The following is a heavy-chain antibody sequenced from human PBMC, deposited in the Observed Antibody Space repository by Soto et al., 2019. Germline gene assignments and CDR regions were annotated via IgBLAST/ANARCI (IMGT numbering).Heavy chain of an antibody. CDR2: INHSGST. J-gene: IGHJ3*01. D-gene: IGHD2-15*01. CDR1: GGSFSGYY. V-gene: IGHV4-34*01. CDR3: AREDCSGGSCYSDGFDL. Sequence: QVQLQQWGAGLLKPSETLSLTCAVYGGSFSGYYWSWIRQPPGKGLEWIGEINHSGSTNYNPSLKSRVTRSGDTAKNQFALKLSSVTAADTAVYYCAREDCSGGSCYSDGFDLWGQGTMVTVSS.